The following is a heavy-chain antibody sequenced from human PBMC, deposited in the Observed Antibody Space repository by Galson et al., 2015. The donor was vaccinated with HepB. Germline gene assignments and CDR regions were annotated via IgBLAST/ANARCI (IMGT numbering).Heavy chain of an antibody. CDR3: ARDRTTVSRYFDY. J-gene: IGHJ4*02. Sequence: SLRLSCAASGFTFSSYAMHWVRQAPGKGLEWVAVISYDGNNKYYADSVKGRFTISRDNSKNTLYLQMNSLRAEDTAVYYCARDRTTVSRYFDYWGQGTLVTVSS. CDR2: ISYDGNNK. CDR1: GFTFSSYA. D-gene: IGHD4-17*01. V-gene: IGHV3-30*04.